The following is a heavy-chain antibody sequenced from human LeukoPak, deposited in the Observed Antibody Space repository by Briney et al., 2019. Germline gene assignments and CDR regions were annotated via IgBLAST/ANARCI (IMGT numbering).Heavy chain of an antibody. D-gene: IGHD3-10*01. Sequence: GASVKVSCKDSGYTFTSYGISWVRQAPGQGLEWMGWISTYNSNTNYAQKLQDRVTMTTDTSTSTAYMELRSLRSDVTAVYYCARGVLWFGDGGNWFDPWGQGTLVTVSS. V-gene: IGHV1-18*04. CDR2: ISTYNSNT. CDR1: GYTFTSYG. CDR3: ARGVLWFGDGGNWFDP. J-gene: IGHJ5*02.